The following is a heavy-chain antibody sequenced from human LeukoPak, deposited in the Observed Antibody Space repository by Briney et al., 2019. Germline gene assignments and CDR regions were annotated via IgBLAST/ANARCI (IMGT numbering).Heavy chain of an antibody. Sequence: GRSLRLSCAASGFTFSSYGMHWVRQAPGKGLEWVAVIWYDGSNKYYADSVKGRFTISRDNSKNTLYLQMNSLRAEDTAVYYCARHVAYYDFWSGYYTSYYYGMDVWGQGTTVTVSS. CDR3: ARHVAYYDFWSGYYTSYYYGMDV. V-gene: IGHV3-33*01. J-gene: IGHJ6*02. CDR2: IWYDGSNK. D-gene: IGHD3-3*01. CDR1: GFTFSSYG.